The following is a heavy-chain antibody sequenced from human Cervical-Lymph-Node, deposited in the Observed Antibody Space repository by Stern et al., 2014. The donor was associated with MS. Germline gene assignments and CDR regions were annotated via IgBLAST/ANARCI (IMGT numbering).Heavy chain of an antibody. CDR2: IWYDGSNK. CDR1: GFTFSTYG. V-gene: IGHV3-33*01. CDR3: ARDRGTGYSYTYY. J-gene: IGHJ4*02. D-gene: IGHD5-18*01. Sequence: QVQLVESGGGVVQPGRSLRLSCAASGFTFSTYGMHWVRQAPGKGLGWGAVIWYDGSNKYYADSVKGRFTISRDNSKNTLYLQMNSLRAEDTAVYYCARDRGTGYSYTYYWGQGTLVTVSS.